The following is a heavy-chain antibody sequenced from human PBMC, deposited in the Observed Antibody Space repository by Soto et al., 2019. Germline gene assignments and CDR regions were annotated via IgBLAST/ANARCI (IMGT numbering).Heavy chain of an antibody. CDR2: IIPIFGTA. V-gene: IGHV1-69*06. CDR3: ARNYYDSSGYYYERYYYGMDV. D-gene: IGHD3-22*01. CDR1: GGTFSSYA. Sequence: SVKVSCKASGGTFSSYAISWVRQAPGQGLEWMGGIIPIFGTANYAQKLQGRVTITADKSTSTAYMGLSSLRSEDTAVYYCARNYYDSSGYYYERYYYGMDVWGQGTTVTVSS. J-gene: IGHJ6*02.